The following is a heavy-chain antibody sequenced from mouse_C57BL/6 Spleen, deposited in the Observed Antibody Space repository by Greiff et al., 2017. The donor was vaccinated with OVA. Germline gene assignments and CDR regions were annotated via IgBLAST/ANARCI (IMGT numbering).Heavy chain of an antibody. CDR1: GFTFTDYY. D-gene: IGHD4-1*01. CDR3: ARYKTGTFAY. Sequence: EVMLVESGGGLVQPGGSLSLSCAASGFTFTDYYMSWVRQPPGKALEWLGFIRNKANGYTTEYSASVKGRFTISRDNSQSILYLQMNALRAEDSATYYCARYKTGTFAYWGQGTLVTVYA. CDR2: IRNKANGYTT. J-gene: IGHJ3*01. V-gene: IGHV7-3*01.